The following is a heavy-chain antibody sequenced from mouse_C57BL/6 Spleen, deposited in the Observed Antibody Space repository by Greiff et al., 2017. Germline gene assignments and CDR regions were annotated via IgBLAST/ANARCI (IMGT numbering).Heavy chain of an antibody. CDR1: GFNIKDYY. J-gene: IGHJ4*01. V-gene: IGHV14-2*01. CDR3: ANSYGSSLFYAMDY. Sequence: EVKLQESGAELVKPGASVKLSCTASGFNIKDYYMHWVKQRTEQGLEWIGRIDPEDGETKYAPKFQGKATITADTSSNTAYLQLSSLTSEDTAVYYCANSYGSSLFYAMDYWGQGTSVTVSS. CDR2: IDPEDGET. D-gene: IGHD1-1*01.